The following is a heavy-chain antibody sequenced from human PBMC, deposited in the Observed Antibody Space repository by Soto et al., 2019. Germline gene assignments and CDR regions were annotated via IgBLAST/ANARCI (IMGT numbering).Heavy chain of an antibody. D-gene: IGHD3-10*01. Sequence: QVQLVESGGGVVQPGRSLRLSCAASGFTFSSYGMHWVRQAPGKGLEWVAVISYDGSNKYYADSVKGRFTISRDNSENTLYLQMNSLSAEDTAVYYCARAIYGAGRNLDYWGQGTLVTVSS. CDR3: ARAIYGAGRNLDY. CDR2: ISYDGSNK. J-gene: IGHJ4*02. CDR1: GFTFSSYG. V-gene: IGHV3-30*03.